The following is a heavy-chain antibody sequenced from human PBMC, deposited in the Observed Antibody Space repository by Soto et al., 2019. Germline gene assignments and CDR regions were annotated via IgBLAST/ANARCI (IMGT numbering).Heavy chain of an antibody. D-gene: IGHD4-17*01. J-gene: IGHJ4*02. Sequence: ASVKVSCKASGGTFSSYAISWVRQAPGQGLEWLGWINAGNGNTRYSQKFQGRVTITRDTSASTAYMELSSLRSEDTAVYYCARVYGGNYFDYWGQGTLVTVSS. V-gene: IGHV1-3*01. CDR2: INAGNGNT. CDR3: ARVYGGNYFDY. CDR1: GGTFSSYA.